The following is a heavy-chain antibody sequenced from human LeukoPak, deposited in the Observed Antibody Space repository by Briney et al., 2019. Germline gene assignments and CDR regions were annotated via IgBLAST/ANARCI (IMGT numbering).Heavy chain of an antibody. Sequence: GSSVKVSCKATGGTFTSYGISWVRQAPGQGLEWVGWISANNGDTDYAQKFQARVTMTTDTSTSTAYMELRSLRSDDTAVYYCARESHVSREDSWGQGTLVTVSS. V-gene: IGHV1-18*01. CDR2: ISANNGDT. D-gene: IGHD1-26*01. CDR1: GGTFTSYG. CDR3: ARESHVSREDS. J-gene: IGHJ4*02.